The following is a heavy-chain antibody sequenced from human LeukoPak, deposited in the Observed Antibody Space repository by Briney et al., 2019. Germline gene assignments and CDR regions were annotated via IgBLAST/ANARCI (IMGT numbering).Heavy chain of an antibody. D-gene: IGHD3-9*01. Sequence: ASVKVSCKASGYTFTGYYMHWVRQAPGQGLEWMGWINPNSGGTNYAQKFQGRVTMTRDTSISTAYMELSRLRSDDTAVYYCAGYDILTGTPGHWGQGTLVTVSS. CDR2: INPNSGGT. V-gene: IGHV1-2*02. CDR3: AGYDILTGTPGH. CDR1: GYTFTGYY. J-gene: IGHJ4*02.